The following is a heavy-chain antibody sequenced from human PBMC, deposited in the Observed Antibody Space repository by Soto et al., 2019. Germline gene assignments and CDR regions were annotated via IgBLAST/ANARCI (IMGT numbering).Heavy chain of an antibody. J-gene: IGHJ6*03. CDR1: GYTFTSYD. CDR2: MNPNSGNT. D-gene: IGHD5-18*01. V-gene: IGHV1-8*01. CDR3: ARGLDTAMVDYYYYMDV. Sequence: QVPLVQSGAEVKKPGASVKVSCKASGYTFTSYDINWVRQATGQGLEWMGWMNPNSGNTGYAQKFQGRVTMTRNTSISTAYMELSSLRSEDTAVYYCARGLDTAMVDYYYYMDVWGKGTTVTVSS.